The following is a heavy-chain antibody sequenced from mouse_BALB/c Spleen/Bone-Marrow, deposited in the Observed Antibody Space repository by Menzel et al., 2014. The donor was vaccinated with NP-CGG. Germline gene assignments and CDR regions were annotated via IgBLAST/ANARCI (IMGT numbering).Heavy chain of an antibody. V-gene: IGHV1S81*02. CDR2: INPSNGRT. CDR1: GFTFTSYW. D-gene: IGHD2-1*01. CDR3: ARDGNYRYATDY. J-gene: IGHJ4*01. Sequence: QVQLQQSGDELVKPGASVKLSCKASGFTFTSYWIHWVKQRPGQGPEWIGEINPSNGRTNYNEKFKSKATLTEDKSSSTAYMQLSSLTSEDSAVYYCARDGNYRYATDYWGQGTSVTVSS.